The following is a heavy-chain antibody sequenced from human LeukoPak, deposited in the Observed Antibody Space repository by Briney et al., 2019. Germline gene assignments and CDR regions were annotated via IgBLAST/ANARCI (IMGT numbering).Heavy chain of an antibody. D-gene: IGHD2-21*01. CDR1: GFTFSSYG. CDR3: ARAYVVVPAPDY. J-gene: IGHJ4*02. CDR2: IWYDGSNK. Sequence: PGGSLRLSCAASGFTFSSYGMHWVRQAPGKGLEWVAVIWYDGSNKYYADYVKGRFTISRDNSKNTLYLQMHSLRAEDTAVYYCARAYVVVPAPDYWGQGTLVTVSS. V-gene: IGHV3-33*01.